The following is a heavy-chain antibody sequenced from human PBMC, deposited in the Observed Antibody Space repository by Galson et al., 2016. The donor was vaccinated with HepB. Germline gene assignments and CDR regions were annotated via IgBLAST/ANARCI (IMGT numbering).Heavy chain of an antibody. V-gene: IGHV3-9*01. CDR2: ISWNSGNM. D-gene: IGHD2-21*02. J-gene: IGHJ4*02. CDR1: GFSFDDYA. Sequence: SLRLSCAGSGFSFDDYAMHWVRQVPGKGLEWVSGISWNSGNMGYADSVKGRFTISRDNAKNSLYLQMNSLRAEDTAFYYCAKGGSDYYSEYWGQGTLVTVSS. CDR3: AKGGSDYYSEY.